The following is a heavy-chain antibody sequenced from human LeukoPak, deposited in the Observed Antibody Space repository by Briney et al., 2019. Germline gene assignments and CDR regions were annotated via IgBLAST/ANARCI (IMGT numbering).Heavy chain of an antibody. CDR2: ISSSGSTI. Sequence: PGGSLRLSCVVSGFTVSGDYISWFRQAPGKGLEWVSYISSSGSTIYYADSVKGRFTISRDNAKNSLYLQMNSLRAEDTAVYYCARDRGAKDRFDYWGQGTLVTVSS. CDR3: ARDRGAKDRFDY. CDR1: GFTVSGDY. D-gene: IGHD1-26*01. V-gene: IGHV3-11*01. J-gene: IGHJ4*02.